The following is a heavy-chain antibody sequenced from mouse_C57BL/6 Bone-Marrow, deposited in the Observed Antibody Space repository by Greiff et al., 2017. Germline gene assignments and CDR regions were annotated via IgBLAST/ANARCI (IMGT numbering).Heavy chain of an antibody. Sequence: VQLQQSGAELVRPGTSVKVSCKASGYAFTNYLIEWVKQRPGQGLEWIGVIIPGSGGTKYNEKFKGKATLTADKSSSTAYMQLSSLTSDDSAVYFCAREWVAYAKDYWGQGTSVTVSA. CDR1: GYAFTNYL. CDR3: AREWVAYAKDY. D-gene: IGHD1-1*02. V-gene: IGHV1-54*01. CDR2: IIPGSGGT. J-gene: IGHJ4*01.